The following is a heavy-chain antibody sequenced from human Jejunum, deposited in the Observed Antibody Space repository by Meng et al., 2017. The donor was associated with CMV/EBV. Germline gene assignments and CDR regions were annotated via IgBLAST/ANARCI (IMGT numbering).Heavy chain of an antibody. CDR2: ISRSGRSGEDT. J-gene: IGHJ4*01. V-gene: IGHV3-23*01. D-gene: IGHD3-10*01. Sequence: FALGGVRQAPGAGLEWVSGISRSGRSGEDTYYAEPVKGRFTISRDNSKNTLYLQMSSLRAEDTALYYCVKDYPATSSVHYGKVFFDDWGLGTLVTVSS. CDR3: VKDYPATSSVHYGKVFFDD. CDR1: FA.